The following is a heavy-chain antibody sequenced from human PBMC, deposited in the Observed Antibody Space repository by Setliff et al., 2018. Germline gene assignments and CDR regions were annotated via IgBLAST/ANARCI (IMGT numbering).Heavy chain of an antibody. J-gene: IGHJ4*02. CDR1: GDSISSSNSF. CDR2: IYYSGGT. Sequence: SETLSLTCTVSGDSISSSNSFWGWIRQPPGKGLEWIGSIYYSGGTYYNPSLKSQVTLSADTSKNQFSLRLSSLTAADTAVYYCARRYSTAWFFDYWGQGTLVTVSS. V-gene: IGHV4-39*01. CDR3: ARRYSTAWFFDY. D-gene: IGHD6-19*01.